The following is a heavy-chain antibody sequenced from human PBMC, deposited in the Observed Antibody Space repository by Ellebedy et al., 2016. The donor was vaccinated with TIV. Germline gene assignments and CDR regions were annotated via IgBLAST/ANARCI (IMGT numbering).Heavy chain of an antibody. V-gene: IGHV4-39*07. J-gene: IGHJ5*02. Sequence: MPSETLSLTCTVSGGSISNSDYYRNWIRQPPGKGLAWIGSIYYSGSAYYNPSLKSRVTVSVDTSKNQFSLNLSSVTAADTAVYYCARNPALPRGRFDTWGQGTLVTVSS. CDR1: GGSISNSDYY. CDR3: ARNPALPRGRFDT. CDR2: IYYSGSA.